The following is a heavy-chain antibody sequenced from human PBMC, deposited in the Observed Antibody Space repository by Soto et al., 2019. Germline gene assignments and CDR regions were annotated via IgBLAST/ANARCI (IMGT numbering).Heavy chain of an antibody. J-gene: IGHJ5*02. D-gene: IGHD6-13*01. CDR2: VRTKSKNFAT. Sequence: EVQLVESGGGLVQPGGSLKLSCAASGFTFRDTAMYWVRQASGKGLEWVGRVRTKSKNFATAYAASLKGRFSISRDDSKNMVYLQMNSLKTEETAVYYCLLNHVAAATLFDPWGQGTLVIVSS. CDR3: LLNHVAAATLFDP. V-gene: IGHV3-73*02. CDR1: GFTFRDTA.